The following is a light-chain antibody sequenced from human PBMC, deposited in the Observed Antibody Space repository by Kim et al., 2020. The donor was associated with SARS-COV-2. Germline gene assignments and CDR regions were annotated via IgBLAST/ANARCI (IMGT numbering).Light chain of an antibody. CDR1: QVISYW. CDR3: QQVHSFPLT. CDR2: EAS. J-gene: IGKJ4*01. Sequence: DIQMTQSPSSVSASVGDSVTITCRASQVISYWLAWYQQIPGKAPKLLISEASRLQSGVPSRFSGSESGTDFTLTISNLQPEDFATYYCQQVHSFPLTFGGGTKVDIK. V-gene: IGKV1-12*01.